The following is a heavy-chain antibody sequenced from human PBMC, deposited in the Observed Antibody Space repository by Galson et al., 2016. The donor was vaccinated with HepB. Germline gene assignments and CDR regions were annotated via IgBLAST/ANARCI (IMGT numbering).Heavy chain of an antibody. D-gene: IGHD3-22*01. CDR2: INIDGGDT. V-gene: IGHV3-74*01. CDR1: EFSFRGYW. Sequence: SLRLSCAVPEFSFRGYWIRWVRQVPGEGLVWVSCINIDGGDTSYADSVRGRFTISRDNARNTVYLQMNSLRAEDTAVYYCARGLTYSSGFGDYWGQGTLLTVSS. CDR3: ARGLTYSSGFGDY. J-gene: IGHJ4*02.